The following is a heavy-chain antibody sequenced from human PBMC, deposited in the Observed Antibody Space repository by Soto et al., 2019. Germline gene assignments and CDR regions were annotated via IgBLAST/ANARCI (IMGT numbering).Heavy chain of an antibody. CDR1: GGSISSYY. CDR3: ARDFTDSSGPTLGMGV. Sequence: PSETLSLTCTVSGGSISSYYWSWIRQPPGKGLEWIGYIYYSGSTNYNPSLKSRVTISVDTSKNQFSLKLSSVTAADTAVYYCARDFTDSSGPTLGMGVWGQGTTVTAP. V-gene: IGHV4-59*01. J-gene: IGHJ6*02. CDR2: IYYSGST. D-gene: IGHD6-19*01.